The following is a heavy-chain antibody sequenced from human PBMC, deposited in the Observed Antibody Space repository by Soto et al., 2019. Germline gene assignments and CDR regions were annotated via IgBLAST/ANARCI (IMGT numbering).Heavy chain of an antibody. V-gene: IGHV3-30*03. Sequence: GGSLRLSCAASGFTFSSYGMHWVRQAPGKGLEWVAVISYDGSNKYYADSVKGRFTISRDNSKNTLYLQMNSLRAEDTAVYHCARESEDLTSNFDYWGQGTLVTVSS. CDR2: ISYDGSNK. CDR1: GFTFSSYG. CDR3: ARESEDLTSNFDY. J-gene: IGHJ4*02.